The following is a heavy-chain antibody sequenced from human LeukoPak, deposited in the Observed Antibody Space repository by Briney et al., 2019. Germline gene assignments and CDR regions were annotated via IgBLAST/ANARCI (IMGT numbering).Heavy chain of an antibody. CDR1: GFTFSTYA. CDR3: AKDPNYDSYYYFDY. D-gene: IGHD3-10*01. Sequence: GGSLRLSCAASGFTFSTYAMNWVRQAPGKGLEWVSAISSSGITYYADSVKGRFTISRGNSKNTMYLQMNSLRAEETAVYYCAKDPNYDSYYYFDYWGQGILVTVSS. V-gene: IGHV3-23*01. J-gene: IGHJ4*02. CDR2: ISSSGIT.